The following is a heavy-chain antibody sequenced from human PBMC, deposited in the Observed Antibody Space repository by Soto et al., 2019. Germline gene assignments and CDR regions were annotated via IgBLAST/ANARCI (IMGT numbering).Heavy chain of an antibody. V-gene: IGHV1-69*02. D-gene: IGHD2-15*01. CDR1: GGTLSSYT. CDR3: ARGYCSGGSCYSPLDY. Sequence: QVQLVQSGAEVKKPGSSVKVSCKASGGTLSSYTISWVRQAPGQGLEWMGRIIPILGIANYAQKFQGRVTITADKSTSTAYMELSSLRSEDTAVYYCARGYCSGGSCYSPLDYWGQGTLVTVSS. CDR2: IIPILGIA. J-gene: IGHJ4*02.